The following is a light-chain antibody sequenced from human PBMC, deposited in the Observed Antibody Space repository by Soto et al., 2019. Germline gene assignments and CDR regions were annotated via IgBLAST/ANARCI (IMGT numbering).Light chain of an antibody. Sequence: QTVVTQEASLSVSPETTVTLTCGLSSGSVSANYYPSWYQQTPGQAPRTLIYNTNTRSSGVPDRFSGSILGNKAALTITGAQADDESDYYCVLYMGSGIWVFGGGTKVTVL. CDR1: SGSVSANYY. V-gene: IGLV8-61*01. CDR3: VLYMGSGIWV. J-gene: IGLJ3*02. CDR2: NTN.